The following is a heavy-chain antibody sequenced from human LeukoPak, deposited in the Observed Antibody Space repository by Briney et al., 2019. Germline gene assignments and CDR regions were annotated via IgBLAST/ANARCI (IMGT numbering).Heavy chain of an antibody. D-gene: IGHD3-10*01. CDR3: ARVHSPYLWFGENWFDP. Sequence: SETLSLTCAVYGGSFSGYYWSWIRQPPGKGLEWLGEINHSGSTNYNPSLKSRVTISVDTSKNQFSLKLSSVAAADTAVYYCARVHSPYLWFGENWFDPWGQGTLVTVSS. J-gene: IGHJ5*02. CDR2: INHSGST. V-gene: IGHV4-34*01. CDR1: GGSFSGYY.